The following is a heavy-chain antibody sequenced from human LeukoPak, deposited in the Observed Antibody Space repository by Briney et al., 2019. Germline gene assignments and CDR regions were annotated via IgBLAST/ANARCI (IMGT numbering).Heavy chain of an antibody. V-gene: IGHV3-7*03. CDR2: IKQDGSEK. J-gene: IGHJ2*01. Sequence: QPGGSLRLSCAASGFTFSTYWMNWVRQAPGKGLEWVANIKQDGSEKYYVDSVKGRFTLSRDSAKNSLYLRMNSLRAEDTAVYYCARAEWSNWYFDLWGRGTLVTVSS. CDR1: GFTFSTYW. D-gene: IGHD3-3*01. CDR3: ARAEWSNWYFDL.